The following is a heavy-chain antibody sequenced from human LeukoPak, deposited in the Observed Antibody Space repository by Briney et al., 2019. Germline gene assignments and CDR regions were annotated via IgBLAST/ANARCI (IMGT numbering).Heavy chain of an antibody. D-gene: IGHD4-11*01. CDR3: ARAYSTSPFLFDY. J-gene: IGHJ4*02. CDR1: GFTFSDFY. V-gene: IGHV3-11*04. Sequence: PGGSLRLSCAASGFTFSDFYMSWIRQAPGKGLEWVSYISNSGGAKYYADSVKGRFTISRDNSKNTLYLQMNSLRAEDTAVYYCARAYSTSPFLFDYWGQGTLVTVSS. CDR2: ISNSGGAK.